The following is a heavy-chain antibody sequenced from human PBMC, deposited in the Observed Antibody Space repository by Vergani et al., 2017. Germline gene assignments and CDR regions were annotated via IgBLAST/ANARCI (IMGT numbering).Heavy chain of an antibody. CDR2: IYYRGST. J-gene: IGHJ5*02. Sequence: QVQLQESGPGLVKPSQTLSLTCTVSGGSISSGGYYWSWIRQHPGKGLEWIGYIYYRGSTYYNPSLKSRVTISVDTSKNQFSLKLSSVTAADTAVYYCARSSIGWELLTNWFDPWGQGTLVTVSS. CDR3: ARSSIGWELLTNWFDP. D-gene: IGHD1-26*01. V-gene: IGHV4-31*03. CDR1: GGSISSGGYY.